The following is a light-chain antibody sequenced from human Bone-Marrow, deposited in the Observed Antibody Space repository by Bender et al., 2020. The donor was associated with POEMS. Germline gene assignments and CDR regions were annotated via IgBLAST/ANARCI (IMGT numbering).Light chain of an antibody. CDR2: DVS. CDR3: SSYTSRHTVV. J-gene: IGLJ2*01. Sequence: QSALTQPASVSGSPGQSITIPCTGTSSDVGGYNYVSWYQQYPGKAPKLMIYDVSNRPSGVSNRFSGSKSDNPASLTISGVQAEDEADYYCSSYTSRHTVVFGGGTKLTVL. CDR1: SSDVGGYNY. V-gene: IGLV2-14*03.